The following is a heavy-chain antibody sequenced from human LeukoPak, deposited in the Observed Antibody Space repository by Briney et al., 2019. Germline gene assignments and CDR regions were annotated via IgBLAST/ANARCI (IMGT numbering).Heavy chain of an antibody. J-gene: IGHJ4*02. V-gene: IGHV3-23*01. CDR3: AKDGYVSWAYQLSHFDY. D-gene: IGHD2-2*03. Sequence: QSGGSLRLSCAASAFTFSSYTMSWVRQAPGKGLEWVSAISNSGGSTYYADSVKGRFTISRDNSKNTLYLQMNSLRAEDTAVCYCAKDGYVSWAYQLSHFDYWGQGTLVTVSS. CDR2: ISNSGGST. CDR1: AFTFSSYT.